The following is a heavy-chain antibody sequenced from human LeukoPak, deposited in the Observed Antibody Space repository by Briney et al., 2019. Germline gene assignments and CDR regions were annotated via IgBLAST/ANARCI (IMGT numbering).Heavy chain of an antibody. CDR1: GFTFSTFN. CDR3: AKSYYYHSGSFDY. V-gene: IGHV3-30*18. J-gene: IGHJ4*02. CDR2: FSSDGRST. Sequence: GGSPRLSCAASGFTFSTFNMHWVRQAPGKGLEWVAVFSSDGRSTFYAENVQGRFTLSRDNSKNTLSLQMNSLRAEDTAVYYCAKSYYYHSGSFDYWGQGTLVTVPS. D-gene: IGHD3-10*01.